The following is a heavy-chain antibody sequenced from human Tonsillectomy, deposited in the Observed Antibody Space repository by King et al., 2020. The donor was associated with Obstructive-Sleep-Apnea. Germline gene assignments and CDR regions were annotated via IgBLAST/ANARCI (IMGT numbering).Heavy chain of an antibody. CDR1: GFTFDDYA. J-gene: IGHJ4*02. Sequence: VQLVESGGGLAQPGRSLRLSCAASGFTFDDYAMHWVRQAPGKGLEWVSGISWNGGSRGYADSVKGRFTISRDNAQSSLYLQMNSLRAEDTALYYCAKDISYDILTGDFDYWGQGTLVTVSS. V-gene: IGHV3-9*01. D-gene: IGHD3-9*01. CDR2: ISWNGGSR. CDR3: AKDISYDILTGDFDY.